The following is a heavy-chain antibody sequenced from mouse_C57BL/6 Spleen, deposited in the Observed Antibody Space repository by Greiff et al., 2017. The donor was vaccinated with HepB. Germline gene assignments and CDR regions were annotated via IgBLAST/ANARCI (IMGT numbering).Heavy chain of an antibody. V-gene: IGHV1-53*01. Sequence: QVQLQQPGTELVKPGASVKLSCKASGYTFTSYWMHWVKQRPGQGLEWIGNINPSNGGTNYNEKFKSKATLTVDKSSSTAYMQLSSLTSEDSAVYYCARGDYGSSYDWYFDVWGTGTTVTVSS. D-gene: IGHD1-1*01. CDR3: ARGDYGSSYDWYFDV. CDR1: GYTFTSYW. CDR2: INPSNGGT. J-gene: IGHJ1*03.